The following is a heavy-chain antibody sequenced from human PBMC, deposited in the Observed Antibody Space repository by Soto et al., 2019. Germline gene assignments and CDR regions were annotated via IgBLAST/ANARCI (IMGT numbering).Heavy chain of an antibody. Sequence: GESLKISCAASGFTFSSYAMSWVRQAPGKGLEWVSAISGSGGSTYYADSVKGRFTISRDNSKNTLYLQMNSLRAEDTAVYYCAKDGGRYFDWLLSYYFDYWGQGTLVTVSS. J-gene: IGHJ4*02. CDR2: ISGSGGST. V-gene: IGHV3-23*01. D-gene: IGHD3-9*01. CDR1: GFTFSSYA. CDR3: AKDGGRYFDWLLSYYFDY.